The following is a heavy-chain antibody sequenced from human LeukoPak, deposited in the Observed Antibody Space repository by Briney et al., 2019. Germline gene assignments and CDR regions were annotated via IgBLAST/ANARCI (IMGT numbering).Heavy chain of an antibody. J-gene: IGHJ6*02. CDR3: AKGYAGENSYYGMDV. Sequence: GGSLRLSCAASGFTFSSYAMSWVRQAPGKGLEWVSAISGSGGSTYYADSVKGRFTISRDNSKNTLYLQMNSLRAEDTAVYYCAKGYAGENSYYGMDVWGQGTTVTVSS. CDR2: ISGSGGST. V-gene: IGHV3-23*01. CDR1: GFTFSSYA. D-gene: IGHD5-12*01.